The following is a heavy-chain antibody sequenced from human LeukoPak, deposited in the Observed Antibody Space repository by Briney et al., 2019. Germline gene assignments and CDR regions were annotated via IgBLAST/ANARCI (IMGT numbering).Heavy chain of an antibody. CDR2: ISGSGGST. CDR1: GFTFSSYA. D-gene: IGHD5-24*01. V-gene: IGHV3-23*01. J-gene: IGHJ4*02. CDR3: AKGKISSATRYYFDY. Sequence: PGGSLRLSCAAPGFTFSSYAMSWVRQAPGKGLEWVSAISGSGGSTYYADSVKGRFTISRDNSKNTLYLQMNSLRAEDTAVYYCAKGKISSATRYYFDYWGQGTLVTVSS.